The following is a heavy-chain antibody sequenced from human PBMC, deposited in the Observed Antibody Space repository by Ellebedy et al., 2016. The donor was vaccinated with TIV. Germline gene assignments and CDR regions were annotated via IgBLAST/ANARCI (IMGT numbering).Heavy chain of an antibody. CDR2: IYYSGTT. V-gene: IGHV4-38-2*02. D-gene: IGHD6-19*01. CDR1: GYSISSGYY. J-gene: IGHJ5*02. Sequence: SETLSLTCTVSGYSISSGYYWGWIRQSPGKGLEWIGSIYYSGTTYYNPSLKSRIPISVDTSKNQFSLKLSSVTAADTAVYYCARYSSGWSGNWFDPWGQGTLVTVSS. CDR3: ARYSSGWSGNWFDP.